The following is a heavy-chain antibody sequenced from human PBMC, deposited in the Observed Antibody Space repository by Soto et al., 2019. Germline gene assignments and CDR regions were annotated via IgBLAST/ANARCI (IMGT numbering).Heavy chain of an antibody. J-gene: IGHJ6*03. Sequence: PSETLSLTCTVSGGSISSSSYYWGWIRQPPGKGLEWIGSIYYSGSTYYNPSLKSRVTISVDTSKNQFSLKLSSVTAADTAVYYCARHAPSYCSSTSCYGTKGDYYYYMDVWGKGTTVTVSS. CDR3: ARHAPSYCSSTSCYGTKGDYYYYMDV. D-gene: IGHD2-2*01. V-gene: IGHV4-39*01. CDR1: GGSISSSSYY. CDR2: IYYSGST.